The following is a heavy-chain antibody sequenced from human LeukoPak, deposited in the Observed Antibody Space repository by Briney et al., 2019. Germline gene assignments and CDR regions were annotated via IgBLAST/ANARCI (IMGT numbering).Heavy chain of an antibody. J-gene: IGHJ6*03. V-gene: IGHV3-23*01. CDR1: GLAFGNYG. Sequence: GGSLRLSCAASGLAFGNYGMSWVRQAQGEGLGWVSAISGSGGSTYYADSVKGRFTISRDNSKNTLFLQMSSLRAEDTAVYYCAKDLSKQHLVGRGGGGYYYYMDVWGKGTTVTISS. CDR2: ISGSGGST. CDR3: AKDLSKQHLVGRGGGGYYYYMDV. D-gene: IGHD6-13*01.